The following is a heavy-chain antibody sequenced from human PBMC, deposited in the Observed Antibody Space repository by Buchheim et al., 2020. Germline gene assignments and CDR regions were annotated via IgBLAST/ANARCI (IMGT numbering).Heavy chain of an antibody. D-gene: IGHD1-26*01. V-gene: IGHV4-34*01. CDR3: ARGWDSGSYW. CDR1: GGSFSGYY. CDR2: INHSGST. J-gene: IGHJ4*02. Sequence: QVQLQQWGAGLLKPSETLSLTCAIYGGSFSGYYWSWIRQPPGKGLEWIGEINHSGSTNYNPYLKSRVTILVDTSKNQFSLKLSSVTAADTAVYYCARGWDSGSYWWGQGTL.